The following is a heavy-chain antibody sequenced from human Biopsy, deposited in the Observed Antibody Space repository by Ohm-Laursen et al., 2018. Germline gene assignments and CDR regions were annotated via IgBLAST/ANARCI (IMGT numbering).Heavy chain of an antibody. CDR2: INCKTGAT. D-gene: IGHD2-8*01. J-gene: IGHJ4*02. Sequence: SVKVSCNASGYTFTGYYLHWVRQAPGQGLEWLGYINCKTGATNYAQKFQGTVTMTRDTSISTAYLALGSLRSADTAIYYCARDPLNGHKHFDYWGQGSLVTVSS. CDR1: GYTFTGYY. V-gene: IGHV1-2*02. CDR3: ARDPLNGHKHFDY.